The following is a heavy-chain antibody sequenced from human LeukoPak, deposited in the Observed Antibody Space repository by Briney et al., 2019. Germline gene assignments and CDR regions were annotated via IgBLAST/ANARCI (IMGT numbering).Heavy chain of an antibody. CDR3: AKGRFYYDSSGYHALHYFDY. CDR1: GFTFSSYG. V-gene: IGHV3-30*02. CDR2: IRYDGSNK. Sequence: GGSLRLSCAASGFTFSSYGMHWVRQAPGKGLEWVAFIRYDGSNKYYADSVKGRFTISRDNSKNTLYLQMNSLRAEDTAVYYCAKGRFYYDSSGYHALHYFDYWGRGTLVTVSS. J-gene: IGHJ4*02. D-gene: IGHD3-22*01.